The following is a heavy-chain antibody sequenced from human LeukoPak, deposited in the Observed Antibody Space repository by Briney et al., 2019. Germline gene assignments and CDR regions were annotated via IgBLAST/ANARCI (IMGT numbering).Heavy chain of an antibody. V-gene: IGHV1-18*01. CDR1: GGTFSSYA. J-gene: IGHJ5*02. D-gene: IGHD3-10*01. CDR3: ARRGSGSLQPDWFDP. Sequence: ASVKVSCKASGGTFSSYAISWVRQAPGQGLEWMGWISAYNGNTNYAQKLQGRVTMTTDTSTSTAYMELRSLRSDDTAVYYCARRGSGSLQPDWFDPWGQGTLVTVSS. CDR2: ISAYNGNT.